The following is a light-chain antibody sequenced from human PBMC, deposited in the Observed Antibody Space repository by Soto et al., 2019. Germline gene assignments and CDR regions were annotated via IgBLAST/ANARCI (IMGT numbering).Light chain of an antibody. CDR3: QQRRNWPFT. J-gene: IGKJ5*01. CDR1: QSVSSY. Sequence: EIVLTQSPATLSLSPGERATLSCRASQSVSSYLAWYQQKPDQAPRLLIYDASNRATGIPARFSGSGSGTDFTLTINTLEPEDFAVYYCQQRRNWPFTFGQGTRLEIK. CDR2: DAS. V-gene: IGKV3-11*01.